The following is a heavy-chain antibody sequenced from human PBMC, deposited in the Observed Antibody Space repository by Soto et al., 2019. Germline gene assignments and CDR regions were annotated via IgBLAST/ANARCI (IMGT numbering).Heavy chain of an antibody. CDR1: GGSISSGDYY. CDR3: ARSRHSGSYFFDY. CDR2: IHNTGSP. D-gene: IGHD1-26*01. V-gene: IGHV4-30-4*01. J-gene: IGHJ4*02. Sequence: SETLSLTCTVSGGSISSGDYYWTWIRQPPGKGLEWIAYIHNTGSPYYNLSLKGRLTISLDTSKAQFSLRLSSVTAAGTAVYSCARSRHSGSYFFDYWGQGILVTVSS.